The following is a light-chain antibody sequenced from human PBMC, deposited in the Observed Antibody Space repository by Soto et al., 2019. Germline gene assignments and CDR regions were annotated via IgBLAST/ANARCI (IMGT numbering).Light chain of an antibody. Sequence: DIQMTQSPSSLSASVGDRVTITCRASQSISSYFNWYQQKPGKAPKLLIYAESSLQSGVPSRFSGSGSGTDFTLTISSLQPEDFATYYCQQSYSTPFTFGPGTKVDIK. J-gene: IGKJ3*01. CDR1: QSISSY. CDR2: AES. CDR3: QQSYSTPFT. V-gene: IGKV1-39*01.